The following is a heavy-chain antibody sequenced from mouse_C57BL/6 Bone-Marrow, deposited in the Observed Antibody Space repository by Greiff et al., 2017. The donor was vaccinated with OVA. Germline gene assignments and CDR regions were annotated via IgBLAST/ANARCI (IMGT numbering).Heavy chain of an antibody. CDR3: AREGGGGSSYDYAMDY. J-gene: IGHJ4*01. Sequence: EVQLQESEGGLVQPGSSMKLSCTASGFTFSDYYMAWVRQVPEKGLEWVANINYDGSSTYYLDSLKSRFIISRDNAKNILYLQMSSLKSEDTATYYCAREGGGGSSYDYAMDYWGQGTSVTVSS. CDR1: GFTFSDYY. CDR2: INYDGSST. D-gene: IGHD1-1*01. V-gene: IGHV5-16*01.